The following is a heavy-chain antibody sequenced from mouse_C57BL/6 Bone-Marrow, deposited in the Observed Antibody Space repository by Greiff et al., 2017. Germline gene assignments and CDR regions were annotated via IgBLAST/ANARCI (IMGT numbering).Heavy chain of an antibody. CDR2: IYIGNGYT. J-gene: IGHJ4*01. V-gene: IGHV1-58*01. Sequence: VQLKQSGAELVRPGSSVKMSCTTSGYTFTSYGINWVKQRPGQGLEWIGYIYIGNGYTEYNEKFKGKATLTSDTSSSTAYMQLSSLTSEDSAIYFCAKPPHYYSNSLYAMDYGGQGTSVTVSS. D-gene: IGHD2-5*01. CDR1: GYTFTSYG. CDR3: AKPPHYYSNSLYAMDY.